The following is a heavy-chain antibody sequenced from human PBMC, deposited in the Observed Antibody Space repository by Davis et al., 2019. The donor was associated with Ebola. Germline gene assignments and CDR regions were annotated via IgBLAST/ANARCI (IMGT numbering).Heavy chain of an antibody. Sequence: GSLRLSCAASGFTFYRYEMNWIRQPPGKGLEWIGEINHSGSTNYNPSLKSRVTISVDTSKNQFSLKLSSVTAADTAVYYCARGRGYSWFDPWGQGTLVTVSS. CDR1: GFTFYRYE. CDR3: ARGRGYSWFDP. D-gene: IGHD5-12*01. V-gene: IGHV4-34*01. J-gene: IGHJ5*02. CDR2: INHSGST.